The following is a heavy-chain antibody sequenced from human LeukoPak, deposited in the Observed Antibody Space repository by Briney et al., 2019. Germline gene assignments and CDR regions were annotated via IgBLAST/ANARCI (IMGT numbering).Heavy chain of an antibody. CDR1: GYSFTSYW. J-gene: IGHJ4*02. D-gene: IGHD2-2*01. V-gene: IGHV5-51*01. Sequence: GESLKISCKGSGYSFTSYWIGWVRQMLGKGLEWMGIIYPGDSDTRYSPSFQGQVTISADKSISTAYLQWSSLKASDTAMYYCARHYCSSTSCYGPPADYWGQGTLVTVSS. CDR2: IYPGDSDT. CDR3: ARHYCSSTSCYGPPADY.